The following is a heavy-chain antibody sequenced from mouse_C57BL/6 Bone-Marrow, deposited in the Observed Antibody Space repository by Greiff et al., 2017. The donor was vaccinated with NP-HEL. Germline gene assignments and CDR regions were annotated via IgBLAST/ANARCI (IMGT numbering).Heavy chain of an antibody. Sequence: QVQLQQPGAELVKPGASVKLSCKASGYTFTSYGISWVKQRTGQGLEWIGEIYPRSGNTYYNEKFKGKATLTADKSSSTAYMELRSLTSEDSAVYFCARWREGPWFAYWGQGTLVTVSA. CDR1: GYTFTSYG. CDR3: ARWREGPWFAY. J-gene: IGHJ3*01. V-gene: IGHV1-81*01. CDR2: IYPRSGNT.